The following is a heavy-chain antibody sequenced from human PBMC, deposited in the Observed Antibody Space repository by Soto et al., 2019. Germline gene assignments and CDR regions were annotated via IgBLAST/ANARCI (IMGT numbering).Heavy chain of an antibody. J-gene: IGHJ5*02. Sequence: GGSLRLSCAVSGFTFSSYGMRWVRQAPGKGLEWVGVISYDGSNKYYADSVKGRFIISTDNSKNTLYLQMNSLRAEDTAVYYCAKDNPLRCSGGSCYSDVGNWFDPWGQGTLVTVSS. CDR3: AKDNPLRCSGGSCYSDVGNWFDP. CDR2: ISYDGSNK. V-gene: IGHV3-30*18. CDR1: GFTFSSYG. D-gene: IGHD2-15*01.